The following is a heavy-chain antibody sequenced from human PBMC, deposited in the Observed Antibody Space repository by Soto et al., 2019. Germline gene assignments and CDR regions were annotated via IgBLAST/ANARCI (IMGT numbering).Heavy chain of an antibody. CDR1: GFTFSSYG. Sequence: PGGSLRLSCAASGFTFSSYGMHWVRQAPGKGLEWVAVISYDGSNKYYADSVKGRFTISRDNAKNSLYLQMNSLRAEDTAVYYFASPLGPPVTRPKDNWFDPWGQGTLVTVSS. V-gene: IGHV3-33*05. J-gene: IGHJ5*02. CDR3: ASPLGPPVTRPKDNWFDP. D-gene: IGHD4-4*01. CDR2: ISYDGSNK.